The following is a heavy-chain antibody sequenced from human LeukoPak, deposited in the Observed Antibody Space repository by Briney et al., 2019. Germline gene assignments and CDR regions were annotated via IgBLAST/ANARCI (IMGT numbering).Heavy chain of an antibody. CDR3: AKGSRIAVAGTAYYYYGMDV. V-gene: IGHV3-53*04. J-gene: IGHJ6*02. D-gene: IGHD6-19*01. CDR1: GFTVSSNY. Sequence: GGSLRLSCAASGFTVSSNYMSWVRQAPGKGLEWVSVIYSGGSTYYADSVKGRFTISRHNSKNTLYLQMNSLRAEDTAVYYCAKGSRIAVAGTAYYYYGMDVWGQGTTVTVSS. CDR2: IYSGGST.